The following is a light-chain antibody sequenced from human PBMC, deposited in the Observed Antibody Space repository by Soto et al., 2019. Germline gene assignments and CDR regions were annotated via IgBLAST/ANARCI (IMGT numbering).Light chain of an antibody. Sequence: EVVLTQSPVTLSLSPGERATLSCRASQSSRGLLAWYQQKPGQAPRLLIYDASNRATATPPRFSGSGSGTDFTLTISSLEPEDFAVYYCQQRSAGVTFGQGTRLEIK. CDR2: DAS. CDR3: QQRSAGVT. V-gene: IGKV3-11*01. CDR1: QSSRGL. J-gene: IGKJ5*01.